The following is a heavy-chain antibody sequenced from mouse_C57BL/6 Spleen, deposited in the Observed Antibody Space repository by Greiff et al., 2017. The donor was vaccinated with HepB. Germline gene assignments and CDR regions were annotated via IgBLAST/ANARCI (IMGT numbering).Heavy chain of an antibody. CDR2: INPNNGGT. D-gene: IGHD2-3*01. Sequence: EVQLQQSGPELVKPGASVKIPCKASGYTFTDYNMDWVKQSHGKSLEWIGDINPNNGGTSYNQKFKGKATLTVDKSSSTAYMELRSLTSEDTAVYYCARAYDGYYGAMDYWGQGTSVTVSS. V-gene: IGHV1-18*01. J-gene: IGHJ4*01. CDR1: GYTFTDYN. CDR3: ARAYDGYYGAMDY.